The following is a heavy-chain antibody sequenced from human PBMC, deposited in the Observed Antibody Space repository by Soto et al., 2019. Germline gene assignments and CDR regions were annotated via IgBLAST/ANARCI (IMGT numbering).Heavy chain of an antibody. CDR1: WYPISIYC. CDR2: ISAYDGNT. CDR3: ARYAPMDPLGRFDP. D-gene: IGHD2-8*01. Sequence: APVEVACKASWYPISIYCINWVGQYPGQGLEWMGWISAYDGNTNYAQKLQGRVTMTTDTSTSTAYMELRSLRSDDTAVYYCARYAPMDPLGRFDPSGQGTLVTVSS. V-gene: IGHV1-18*04. J-gene: IGHJ5*02.